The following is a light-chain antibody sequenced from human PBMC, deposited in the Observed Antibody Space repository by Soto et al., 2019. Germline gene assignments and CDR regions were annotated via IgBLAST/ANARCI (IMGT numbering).Light chain of an antibody. V-gene: IGLV4-69*01. J-gene: IGLJ1*01. CDR1: SGHSSYA. Sequence: QAVVTQSPSASASLGASVKLTCTLSSGHSSYAIAWHQQQPEKGPRYLMKLNSDGSHSKGDGIPDRFSGSSSGAERYLTISSLQSDDEADYYCQTWGTGIHVFGTGTKLTVL. CDR3: QTWGTGIHV. CDR2: LNSDGSH.